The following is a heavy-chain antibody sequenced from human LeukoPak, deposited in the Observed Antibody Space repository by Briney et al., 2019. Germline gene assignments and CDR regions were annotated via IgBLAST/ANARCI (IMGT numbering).Heavy chain of an antibody. CDR3: ARESYNSGSYYNDY. Sequence: ASVKVSCKASGYTFTSYGISWVRQAPGQGLEWMGWISVYNGNANYAQKLQGRVTMTTDTSTSTAYMELRSLRSDDTALYYCARESYNSGSYYNDYWGQGTLVTVSS. V-gene: IGHV1-18*01. J-gene: IGHJ4*02. D-gene: IGHD3-10*01. CDR2: ISVYNGNA. CDR1: GYTFTSYG.